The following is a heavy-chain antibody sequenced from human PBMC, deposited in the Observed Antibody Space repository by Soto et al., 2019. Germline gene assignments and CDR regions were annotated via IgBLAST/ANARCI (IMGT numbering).Heavy chain of an antibody. Sequence: QITLKESGPTLVKPTQTLTLTCTFSGFSLSTSGVGVGWIRQPPGKALEWLALIYWDDDKRYSPSLKSRLTITQDTSKNQVVLTMTNMDPVDTATYYCAHRGSGLSHFDYLGQGTLVTVAS. CDR2: IYWDDDK. D-gene: IGHD3-10*01. CDR3: AHRGSGLSHFDY. J-gene: IGHJ4*02. V-gene: IGHV2-5*02. CDR1: GFSLSTSGVG.